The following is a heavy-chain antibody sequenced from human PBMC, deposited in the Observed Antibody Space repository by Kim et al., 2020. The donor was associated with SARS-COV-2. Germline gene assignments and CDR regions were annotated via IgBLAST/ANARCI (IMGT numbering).Heavy chain of an antibody. J-gene: IGHJ6*03. CDR2: IYYSGNT. Sequence: SETLSLTCIVSGGSIRSSSYYWGWFRQPPGKGLEWIGTIYYSGNTYYNPSLKSRVTISVDTSKNQFSLKLSSVTAADTAVYYCARQRDSGTWYVAHYYHYMDVWGKGTTVTVSS. CDR1: GGSIRSSSYY. CDR3: ARQRDSGTWYVAHYYHYMDV. V-gene: IGHV4-39*01. D-gene: IGHD6-13*01.